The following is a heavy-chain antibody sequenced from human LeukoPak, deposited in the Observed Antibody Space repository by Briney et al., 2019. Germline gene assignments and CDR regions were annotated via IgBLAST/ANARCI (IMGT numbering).Heavy chain of an antibody. V-gene: IGHV3-7*01. CDR3: ARYTTAGYSSGWYGPSFDY. Sequence: GGSLRLSCAASGFTFSSYWMNWVRQAPGKGLEWVANIKKDGSEKYYVDSVKGRFTISRDNAKSSLYLQMNSLRAEDTAVYYCARYTTAGYSSGWYGPSFDYWGQGTLVTVSS. CDR2: IKKDGSEK. CDR1: GFTFSSYW. J-gene: IGHJ4*02. D-gene: IGHD6-19*01.